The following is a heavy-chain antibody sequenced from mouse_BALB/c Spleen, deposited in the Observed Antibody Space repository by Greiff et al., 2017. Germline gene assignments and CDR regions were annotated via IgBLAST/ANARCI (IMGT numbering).Heavy chain of an antibody. D-gene: IGHD1-2*01. CDR2: INPYKDGT. J-gene: IGHJ3*01. V-gene: IGHV1-14*01. CDR1: GYTFTSYV. Sequence: EVQLQQSGPELVKPGASVKMSCKASGYTFTSYVMHWVKQKPGQGLEWIGYINPYKDGTKYNEKFKGKATLTSDKSSSTAYMELSSLTSEDSAVYYCARGGSEEYGHYYGFAYWGQGTLVTVSA. CDR3: ARGGSEEYGHYYGFAY.